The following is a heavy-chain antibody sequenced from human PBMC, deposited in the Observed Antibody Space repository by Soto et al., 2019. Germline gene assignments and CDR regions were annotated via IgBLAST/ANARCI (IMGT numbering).Heavy chain of an antibody. CDR1: GFTVSGNS. J-gene: IGHJ6*02. CDR2: IFVDGST. Sequence: EVQLVDSGGSLIQPGGSLRLSCGASGFTVSGNSISWVRQAPGKGLEWVSYIFVDGSTYYADSVRGRFSISRDTSKNALFLQTEDLGGQEMRVYYFARYGGAGKIVAGRQNKYSYHGIEVWGQGTTVTVSS. CDR3: ARYGGAGKIVAGRQNKYSYHGIEV. D-gene: IGHD6-19*01. V-gene: IGHV3-53*01.